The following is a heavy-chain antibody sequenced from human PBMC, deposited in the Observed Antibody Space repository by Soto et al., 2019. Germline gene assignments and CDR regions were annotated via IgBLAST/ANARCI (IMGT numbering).Heavy chain of an antibody. Sequence: EVQLLESGGGVVQPGGSLRLSCVASGFNFKKFAMSWVRQAPGEGLEWVSGIRCCGGSTSYADSVKCRFSIARDDSTNTLSLQMNNLRVEDTAQYYCAKADGEQWLLPHLDKWGQGTLVTVS. D-gene: IGHD6-19*01. CDR3: AKADGEQWLLPHLDK. V-gene: IGHV3-23*01. J-gene: IGHJ4*02. CDR2: IRCCGGST. CDR1: GFNFKKFA.